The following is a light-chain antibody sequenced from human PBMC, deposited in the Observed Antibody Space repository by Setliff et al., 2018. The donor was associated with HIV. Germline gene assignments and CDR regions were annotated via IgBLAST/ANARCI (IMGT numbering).Light chain of an antibody. Sequence: QSVLTQPSSASGTPGQNVTIFCSGTTSNIGSSFVYWYRQLPGTTPQLLIYRSDQRPSGVPDRFSGSKSGTSASLAITGLRSDDEADYYCASWDESLGGLYVFGGGTKVTVL. CDR3: ASWDESLGGLYV. CDR2: RSD. CDR1: TSNIGSSF. J-gene: IGLJ1*01. V-gene: IGLV1-47*01.